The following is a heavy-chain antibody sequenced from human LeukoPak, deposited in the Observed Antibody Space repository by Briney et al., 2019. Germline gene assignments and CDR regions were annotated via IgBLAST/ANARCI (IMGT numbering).Heavy chain of an antibody. J-gene: IGHJ6*02. CDR1: GYNFISYY. Sequence: ASVKVSCKASGYNFISYYMHWVRQAPGQGLEWMGIINPSGGSTSYAQKFQDRVTKTRDTSTSTVYMELSSLKSEDTAVYYCAREDVVLVDAVRYYYYGMDVWGQGTLVTVSS. CDR3: AREDVVLVDAVRYYYYGMDV. V-gene: IGHV1-46*01. D-gene: IGHD2-8*01. CDR2: INPSGGST.